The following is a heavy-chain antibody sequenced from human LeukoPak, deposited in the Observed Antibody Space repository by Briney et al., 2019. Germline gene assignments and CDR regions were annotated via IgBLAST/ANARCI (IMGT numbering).Heavy chain of an antibody. D-gene: IGHD2-21*02. Sequence: SVKVSCKASDGTFTSYAISWVRQAPGQGLEWMGGIIPIFGTANYAQKFQGRVTITADESTSTAYMELSSLRSEDTAVYYCARRSSDGHYFDYWGQGTLVTVSS. CDR2: IIPIFGTA. J-gene: IGHJ4*02. V-gene: IGHV1-69*13. CDR3: ARRSSDGHYFDY. CDR1: DGTFTSYA.